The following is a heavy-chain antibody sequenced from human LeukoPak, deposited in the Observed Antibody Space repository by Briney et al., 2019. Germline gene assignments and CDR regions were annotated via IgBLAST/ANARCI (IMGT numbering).Heavy chain of an antibody. Sequence: ASVKVSCKASGYTFTSYDINWVRQATGQGLEWMGWMNPNSGNTGYAQKFQGRVTMARNTSISTAYMELSSLRSEDTAVYYCARDGPLGYCSGGSCYGAFDIWGQGTMVTVSS. V-gene: IGHV1-8*01. CDR1: GYTFTSYD. CDR3: ARDGPLGYCSGGSCYGAFDI. CDR2: MNPNSGNT. D-gene: IGHD2-15*01. J-gene: IGHJ3*02.